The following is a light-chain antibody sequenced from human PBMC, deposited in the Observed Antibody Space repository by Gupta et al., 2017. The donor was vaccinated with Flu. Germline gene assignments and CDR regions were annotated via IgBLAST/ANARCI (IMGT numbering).Light chain of an antibody. J-gene: IGKJ4*01. V-gene: IGKV1-12*01. CDR1: QGIATY. Sequence: DIQMTQSPSSVSASVGDTVTITCRASQGIATYLVWYQQRPGKAPKLLTSGASTLQRGVPSRFSGGGSGTDFTLTISGLQPEDFTIYYCQQCHSFPLTFGGGTKVDIK. CDR2: GAS. CDR3: QQCHSFPLT.